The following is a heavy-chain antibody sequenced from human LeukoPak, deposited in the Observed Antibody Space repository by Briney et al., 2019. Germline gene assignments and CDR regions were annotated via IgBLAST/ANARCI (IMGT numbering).Heavy chain of an antibody. J-gene: IGHJ4*02. CDR2: ITAGGAT. CDR3: TSNRIPSTAVTTWY. CDR1: GFTFSNAC. Sequence: GGSLRLSCVASGFTFSNACMNWVRQAPGKGLEWLGRITAGGATDYSAPVKGRFTISRDNSENTLYLQVNNLKTEDTAVDYCTSNRIPSTAVTTWYWGQGTLVTVSS. D-gene: IGHD4-17*01. V-gene: IGHV3-15*01.